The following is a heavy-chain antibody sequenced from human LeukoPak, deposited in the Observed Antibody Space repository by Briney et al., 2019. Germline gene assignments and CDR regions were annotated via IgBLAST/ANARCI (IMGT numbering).Heavy chain of an antibody. Sequence: GVSLRLSCAASGFTFSSYWMHWVRQAPGKGLVWVSRLNSGGSSTSYADSVKGRFTISRDNAKHTLYLQMNSLRAEDTAVYYCARSSRGDAINFDYWGQGTLVTVSS. CDR3: ARSSRGDAINFDY. D-gene: IGHD2-21*02. V-gene: IGHV3-74*01. CDR1: GFTFSSYW. CDR2: LNSGGSST. J-gene: IGHJ4*02.